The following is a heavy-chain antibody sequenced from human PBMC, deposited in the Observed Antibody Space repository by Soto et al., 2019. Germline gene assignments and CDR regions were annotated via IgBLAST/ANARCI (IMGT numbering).Heavy chain of an antibody. D-gene: IGHD4-17*01. J-gene: IGHJ6*02. Sequence: XSVKVSCKAFVYTFNSFYMHWVRQAPGQGLEWMGVINPSGDGTSYAQKFQGRVTMTRDTSTSTVYMELSSLRSEDTAVYYCARVALGYDYADVWGQGTTVTVSS. CDR2: INPSGDGT. CDR3: ARVALGYDYADV. CDR1: VYTFNSFY. V-gene: IGHV1-46*02.